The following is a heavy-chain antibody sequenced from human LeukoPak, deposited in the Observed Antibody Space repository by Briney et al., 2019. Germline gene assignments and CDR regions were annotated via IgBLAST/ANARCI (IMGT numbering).Heavy chain of an antibody. D-gene: IGHD2-15*01. CDR3: ASCSGGSCYSDY. V-gene: IGHV1-8*01. J-gene: IGHJ4*02. Sequence: ASVKVSCKASRYTFTSYDINWVRQATGPGLERMGWMNPNSGNTGYPQKFQGRVTMTRNTSISTAYMELSSLRSEDTAVYYCASCSGGSCYSDYWGQGTLVTVSS. CDR2: MNPNSGNT. CDR1: RYTFTSYD.